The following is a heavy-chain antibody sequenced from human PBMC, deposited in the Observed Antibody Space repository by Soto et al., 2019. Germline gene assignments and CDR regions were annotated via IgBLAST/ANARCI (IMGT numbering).Heavy chain of an antibody. CDR3: AKGRGGSGSLTPRVDF. J-gene: IGHJ4*02. V-gene: IGHV3-23*01. Sequence: EVQLLESGGGLVQPGGSLRLSCAASGFTFNNYAMTWVRQAPGKGLEWVSAISGGGDTTSYADSVKGRFTASRDGSKKPLYLQMSSLRAEDTALYYCAKGRGGSGSLTPRVDFWGQGTLVTVSS. D-gene: IGHD3-10*01. CDR2: ISGGGDTT. CDR1: GFTFNNYA.